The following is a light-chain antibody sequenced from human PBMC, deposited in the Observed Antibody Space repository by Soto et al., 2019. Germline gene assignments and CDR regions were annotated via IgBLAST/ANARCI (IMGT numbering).Light chain of an antibody. CDR1: QSVLFSSNNRNY. CDR3: HQYYSPPLT. J-gene: IGKJ4*01. Sequence: DIVMTQSPDSLAMSLGERATINCKSSQSVLFSSNNRNYLAWYQQKPGQPPKLLISWASTRESGVPDRFSGSGSGTDFTLTISSLQAEDVAVYYCHQYYSPPLTFGGGTKVEIK. V-gene: IGKV4-1*01. CDR2: WAS.